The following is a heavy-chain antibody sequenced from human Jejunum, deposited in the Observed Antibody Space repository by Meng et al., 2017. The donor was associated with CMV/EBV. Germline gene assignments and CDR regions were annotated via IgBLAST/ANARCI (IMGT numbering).Heavy chain of an antibody. V-gene: IGHV1-69*04. J-gene: IGHJ5*01. CDR2: MIPIIGRP. CDR3: ASDRTGNTYAYDS. CDR1: GDTISSYV. Sequence: ASGDTISSYVVGWVRKAPGQGLEWMGRMIPIIGRPRQAQRYKDRGWVTADKATSTVYMEMKTLTSEDTAVYFCASDRTGNTYAYDSWGQGTLVTVSS. D-gene: IGHD3-16*01.